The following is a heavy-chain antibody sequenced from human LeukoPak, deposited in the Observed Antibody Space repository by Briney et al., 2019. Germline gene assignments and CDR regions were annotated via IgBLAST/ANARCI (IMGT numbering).Heavy chain of an antibody. D-gene: IGHD2-2*01. V-gene: IGHV3-23*01. J-gene: IGHJ4*02. Sequence: QPGGSLKLSCAASGFTFSSSSMSWVRQAPGKGLEWVSALTGSGGSTYYADSVKGRFTISRDNSKKTLFLQMNSLRAEDTAVYSCAKDLAPAAYWGQGTLVTVSS. CDR3: AKDLAPAAY. CDR1: GFTFSSSS. CDR2: LTGSGGST.